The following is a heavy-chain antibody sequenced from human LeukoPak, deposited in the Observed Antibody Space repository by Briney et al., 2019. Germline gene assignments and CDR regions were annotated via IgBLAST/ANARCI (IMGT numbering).Heavy chain of an antibody. D-gene: IGHD6-13*01. Sequence: PGGSLRLSCAASGFTFSSYSMNWVRQAPGKGLEWVSAISGSGGSTYYADSVKGRFTFSRDNSKNTLYLQMNSLRAEDTAVYYCAKDGFVPPPHRSSSGRPYYFDYWGQGTLVTVSS. CDR1: GFTFSSYS. CDR2: ISGSGGST. J-gene: IGHJ4*02. CDR3: AKDGFVPPPHRSSSGRPYYFDY. V-gene: IGHV3-23*01.